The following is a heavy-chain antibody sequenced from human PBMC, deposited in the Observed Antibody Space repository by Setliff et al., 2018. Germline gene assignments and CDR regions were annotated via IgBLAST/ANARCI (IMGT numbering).Heavy chain of an antibody. D-gene: IGHD2-2*01. CDR2: INPNSGGT. V-gene: IGHV1-2*02. J-gene: IGHJ6*03. Sequence: ASVKVSCKASGYTFTGYYMHWVRQAPGQGLEWMGWINPNSGGTNYAQKFQGRVTMTRDTSISTAYMELSRLRSDDTAVYYCARVDCSGTSCSYGYFYYMDVWGKGTTVTVSS. CDR3: ARVDCSGTSCSYGYFYYMDV. CDR1: GYTFTGYY.